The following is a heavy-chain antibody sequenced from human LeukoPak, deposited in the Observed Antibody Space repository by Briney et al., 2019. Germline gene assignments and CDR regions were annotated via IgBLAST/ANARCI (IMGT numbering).Heavy chain of an antibody. CDR3: ARDMDDILTGYYGY. CDR2: ISAYNGNT. J-gene: IGHJ4*02. D-gene: IGHD3-9*01. V-gene: IGHV1-18*01. Sequence: ASVTVSCKASGYTFTSYGIIWVRQAPGQGLEWMGWISAYNGNTNYAQKLQGRVTMTTDTSTSTAYVELRSLRSDDTAVYYCARDMDDILTGYYGYWGQGTLVTVSS. CDR1: GYTFTSYG.